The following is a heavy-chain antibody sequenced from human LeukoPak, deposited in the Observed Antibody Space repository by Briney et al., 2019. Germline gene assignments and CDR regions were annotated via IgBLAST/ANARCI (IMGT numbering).Heavy chain of an antibody. J-gene: IGHJ5*02. D-gene: IGHD2-15*01. Sequence: PSETLSLTCAVSGYSISSGYYWGWIRRPPGKGLEWIGSIYHSGSTYYNPSLKSRVTISVDTSKNQFSLKLSSVTAADTAVYYCARDTIVVVVAATARDNWFDPWGQGALVTVSS. V-gene: IGHV4-38-2*02. CDR3: ARDTIVVVVAATARDNWFDP. CDR1: GYSISSGYY. CDR2: IYHSGST.